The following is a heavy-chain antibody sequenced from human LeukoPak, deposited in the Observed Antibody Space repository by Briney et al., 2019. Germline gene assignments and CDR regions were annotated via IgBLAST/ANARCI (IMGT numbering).Heavy chain of an antibody. V-gene: IGHV1-69*13. CDR3: ARGPGVAAAGTY. CDR2: IIPIFGTA. Sequence: SVKVSCKASGGTFSSYAISWVRQAPGQGLEWMGGIIPIFGTANYAQKFQGSVTITADESTRTAYMELSSLRTEDTAVYYCARGPGVAAAGTYWGQGTLVTVSS. CDR1: GGTFSSYA. J-gene: IGHJ4*02. D-gene: IGHD6-13*01.